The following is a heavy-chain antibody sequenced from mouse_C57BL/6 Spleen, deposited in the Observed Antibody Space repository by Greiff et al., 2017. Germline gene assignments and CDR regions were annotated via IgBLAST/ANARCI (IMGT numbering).Heavy chain of an antibody. CDR3: TVYDGYYGAY. CDR1: GFTFSDAW. Sequence: EVQGVESGGGLVQPGGSMKLSCAASGFTFSDAWMDWVRQSPEKGLEWVAEIRNKANNHATYYAESVKGRFTISRDDSKSSVYLQMNSLRAEDTGIYYCTVYDGYYGAYWGQGTLVTVSA. CDR2: IRNKANNHAT. V-gene: IGHV6-6*01. D-gene: IGHD2-3*01. J-gene: IGHJ3*01.